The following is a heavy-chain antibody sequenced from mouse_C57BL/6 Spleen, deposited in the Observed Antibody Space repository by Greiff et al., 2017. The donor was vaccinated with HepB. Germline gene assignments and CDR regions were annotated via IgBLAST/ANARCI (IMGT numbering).Heavy chain of an antibody. D-gene: IGHD4-1*01. Sequence: DVKLQESGGGLVKPGGSLKLSCAASGFTFSSYAMSWVRQTPEKRLEWVATISDGGSYTYYPDNVKGRFTISRDNAKNNLYLQMSHLKSEDTAMYYCARDYWDWYVDVWGTGTTVTVSS. V-gene: IGHV5-4*01. CDR1: GFTFSSYA. CDR2: ISDGGSYT. CDR3: ARDYWDWYVDV. J-gene: IGHJ1*03.